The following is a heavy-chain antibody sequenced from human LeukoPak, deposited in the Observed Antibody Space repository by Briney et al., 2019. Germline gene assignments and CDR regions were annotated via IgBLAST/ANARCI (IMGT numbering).Heavy chain of an antibody. CDR2: IYYTRST. J-gene: IGHJ4*02. D-gene: IGHD3-3*01. Sequence: SETLSLTCTVSGGSISSSSYYWGWIRQPPGKGLEWIGSIYYTRSTYYNPSLKSRVTISVDTSKNQFSLKLTSVTAADTAVYYCAAYDFWSGYYIDYWGQGTLVTVSS. CDR1: GGSISSSSYY. V-gene: IGHV4-39*01. CDR3: AAYDFWSGYYIDY.